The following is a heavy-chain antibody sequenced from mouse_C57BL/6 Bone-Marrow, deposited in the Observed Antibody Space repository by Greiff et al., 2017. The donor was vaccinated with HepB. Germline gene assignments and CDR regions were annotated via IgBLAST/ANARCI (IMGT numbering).Heavy chain of an antibody. CDR1: GFNIKDDY. J-gene: IGHJ2*01. D-gene: IGHD2-3*01. V-gene: IGHV14-4*01. CDR3: TTGGWLPLGY. CDR2: IDPENGDT. Sequence: VQLQQSGAELVRPGASVKLSCTASGFNIKDDYMHWVKQRPEQGLEWIGWIDPENGDTEYASKFQGKATITADTSSNPAYLQLSSLTSEDTAVYYCTTGGWLPLGYWGQGTTLTVSS.